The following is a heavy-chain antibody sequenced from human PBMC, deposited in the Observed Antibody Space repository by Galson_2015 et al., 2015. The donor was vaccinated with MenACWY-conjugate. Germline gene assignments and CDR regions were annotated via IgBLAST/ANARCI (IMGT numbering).Heavy chain of an antibody. CDR2: INAGNGNT. D-gene: IGHD3-22*01. CDR3: AREPRGSGYRDY. J-gene: IGHJ4*02. V-gene: IGHV1-3*01. CDR1: GYTFTSYA. Sequence: SVKVSCKASGYTFTSYAMHWVRQAPGQRLEWMGWINAGNGNTNYAQKLQGRVTMTTDTSTSTAYMELRSPRSDDTAVYYCAREPRGSGYRDYWGQGTLVTVSS.